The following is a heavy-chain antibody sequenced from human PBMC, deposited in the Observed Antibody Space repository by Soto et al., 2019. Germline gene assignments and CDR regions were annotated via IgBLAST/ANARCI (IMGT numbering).Heavy chain of an antibody. Sequence: QVQLVESGGGVVQPGRSLRLSCAASGFTFSSYGMHWVRQAPGKGLEWVAVIWYDGSNKYYADSVKGRFTISRDNSKNTLYLQMNSLRAEDTAVYYCARDGTFTAALNAFDTCGQGTMVTVSS. CDR3: ARDGTFTAALNAFDT. D-gene: IGHD1-26*01. CDR2: IWYDGSNK. V-gene: IGHV3-33*01. CDR1: GFTFSSYG. J-gene: IGHJ3*02.